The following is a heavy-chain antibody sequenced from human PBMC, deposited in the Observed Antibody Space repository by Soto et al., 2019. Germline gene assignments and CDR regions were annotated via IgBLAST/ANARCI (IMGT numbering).Heavy chain of an antibody. Sequence: SVTQSLTCTVPAGSLNSYYWTWIRHPPGKGLEWIGYIYYSGSTNYNPSLKSRVTISVDTSKNQFSLKLSSVTAADTAGDYCARACTYNWNCWCEPWGQGTRVTVSA. D-gene: IGHD1-7*01. CDR1: AGSLNSYY. CDR2: IYYSGST. V-gene: IGHV4-59*01. J-gene: IGHJ5*02. CDR3: ARACTYNWNCWCEP.